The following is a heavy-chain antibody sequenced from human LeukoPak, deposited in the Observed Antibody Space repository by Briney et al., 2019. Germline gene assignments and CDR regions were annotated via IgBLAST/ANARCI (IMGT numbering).Heavy chain of an antibody. J-gene: IGHJ4*02. D-gene: IGHD3-3*01. Sequence: GGSLRLSCAASGFTFSSYGMSWVRQAPGKGLEWVSHIGVGGDTDFADSVKGRFTISRDNSKKTLYLQMNSLTADDTALYYCAKDLHDSWAVDYWGQGILVTVSS. V-gene: IGHV3-23*01. CDR3: AKDLHDSWAVDY. CDR2: IGVGGDT. CDR1: GFTFSSYG.